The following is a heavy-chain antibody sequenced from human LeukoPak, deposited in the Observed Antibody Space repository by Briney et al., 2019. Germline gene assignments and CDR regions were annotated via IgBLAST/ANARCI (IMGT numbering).Heavy chain of an antibody. J-gene: IGHJ4*02. CDR3: ASGYDFWSGYPGXXFDY. Sequence: SETLSLTCAVSGYSISSGYYWGWIRQPPGKGLEWIGSIYHSGSTYYNPSLKSRVTISVDTSKNQVSLKLSSVTAAASAVYYCASGYDFWSGYPGXXFDYWGQGTLVTVSS. D-gene: IGHD3-3*01. CDR1: GYSISSGYY. V-gene: IGHV4-38-2*01. CDR2: IYHSGST.